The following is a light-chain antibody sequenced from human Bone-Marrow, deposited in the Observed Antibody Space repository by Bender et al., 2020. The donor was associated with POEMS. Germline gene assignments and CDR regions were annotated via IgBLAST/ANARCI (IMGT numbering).Light chain of an antibody. CDR2: SSH. J-gene: IGLJ3*02. CDR3: AVWDDSHSDWV. V-gene: IGLV1-44*01. Sequence: QSVLTQPPSASGTPGQRVTISCSGGSSNIGAHAVNWYQHLPGTAPKLLIYSSHRRPSEVPDRFSGSRSGTSASLAISGLQSEDEGDYYCAVWDDSHSDWVFGRGTKLAVL. CDR1: SSNIGAHA.